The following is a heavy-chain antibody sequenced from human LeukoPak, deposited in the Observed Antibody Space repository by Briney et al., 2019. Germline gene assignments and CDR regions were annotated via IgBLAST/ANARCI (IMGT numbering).Heavy chain of an antibody. V-gene: IGHV4-59*01. Sequence: SETLSLTCTVSGVSISSYYWSWIRQPPGKGLEWIGYIYYSGSTNYNPSLKSRVTISVDTSKNQSSLKLSSVTAADTAVYYCARDEGVILNYWGQGTLVTVSS. J-gene: IGHJ4*02. CDR3: ARDEGVILNY. CDR2: IYYSGST. D-gene: IGHD3-16*02. CDR1: GVSISSYY.